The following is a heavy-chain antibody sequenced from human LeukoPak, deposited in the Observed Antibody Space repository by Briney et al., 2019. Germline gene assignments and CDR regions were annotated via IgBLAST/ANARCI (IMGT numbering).Heavy chain of an antibody. Sequence: GGSLRLSCVASGFTFDDYGMCWVRQAPGKGRGWGSGIYFNGGSTGYDDSVKGGFTISRVNAKNYLYLQMNSLRAEDTALYYCAREKDQYYYYYMDVWGKGTTVTVSS. J-gene: IGHJ6*03. CDR1: GFTFDDYG. V-gene: IGHV3-20*04. CDR2: IYFNGGST. CDR3: AREKDQYYYYYMDV.